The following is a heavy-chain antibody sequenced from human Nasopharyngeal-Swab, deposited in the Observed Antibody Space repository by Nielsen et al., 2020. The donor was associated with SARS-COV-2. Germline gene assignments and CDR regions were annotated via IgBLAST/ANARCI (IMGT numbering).Heavy chain of an antibody. J-gene: IGHJ6*03. CDR3: ARGRKGGGIVVVIPYYHYYMDV. Sequence: WVRQAPGQGLEWMGWMNPNSGNTGYAQKFQGRVTMTRNTSISTAYMELSSLRSEDTAVYYCARGRKGGGIVVVIPYYHYYMDVWGKGTTVTVSS. D-gene: IGHD3-22*01. V-gene: IGHV1-8*01. CDR2: MNPNSGNT.